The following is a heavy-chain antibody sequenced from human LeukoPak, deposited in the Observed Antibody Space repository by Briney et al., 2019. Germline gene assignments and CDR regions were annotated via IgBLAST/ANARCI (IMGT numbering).Heavy chain of an antibody. CDR2: INPSGGST. CDR1: GYTFTSYY. D-gene: IGHD3-3*01. J-gene: IGHJ3*02. Sequence: ASVKVSCKASGYTFTSYYMHWVRQAPGQGLEWMGIINPSGGSTSYAQKFRGRVTMTRDMSTSTLYMELSGLRSEDTAVYYCARDLRITIFGVVIPWAFDIWGQGTMVTVSS. CDR3: ARDLRITIFGVVIPWAFDI. V-gene: IGHV1-46*01.